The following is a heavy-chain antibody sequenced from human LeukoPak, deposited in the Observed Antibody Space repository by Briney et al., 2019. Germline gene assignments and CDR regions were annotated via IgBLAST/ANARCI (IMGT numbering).Heavy chain of an antibody. V-gene: IGHV3-74*01. J-gene: IGHJ4*02. CDR2: IETDGSTT. CDR3: ATGGSAGGNWPYLEN. CDR1: GVTISNYW. Sequence: PGGSLRLSCAASGVTISNYWMHWVRQAAGKGLVWVSRIETDGSTTSYADSVKGRFTISRDNAENTVYLQMNSLRAEDTAVYYCATGGSAGGNWPYLENWGQGTLVTVSS. D-gene: IGHD1-1*01.